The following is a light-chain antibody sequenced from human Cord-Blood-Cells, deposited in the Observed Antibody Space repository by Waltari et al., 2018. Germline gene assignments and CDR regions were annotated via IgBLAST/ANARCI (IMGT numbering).Light chain of an antibody. J-gene: IGLJ3*02. Sequence: QSVLTPPPSVSGAPGQRVTISCTGSSSNIGAGYDVHWYQQLPGTAPKLLIHGNSNRPSGVPDRFSGSKSRTSASLAITGLQAEDEADYYCQSYDSSLSGSVFGGGTKLTVL. CDR1: SSNIGAGYD. CDR2: GNS. V-gene: IGLV1-40*01. CDR3: QSYDSSLSGSV.